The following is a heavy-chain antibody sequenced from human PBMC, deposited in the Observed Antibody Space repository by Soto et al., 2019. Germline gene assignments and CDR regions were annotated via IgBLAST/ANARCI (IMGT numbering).Heavy chain of an antibody. Sequence: GGSLRLSCAASGFTFSSYAMSWVRQAPGKGLEWVSAISGSGGSTYYADSVKGRFTISRDNSKNTLYLQMNSLRAEDTAVYYCAKGVEVAGVYYYYGMDVWGQGTTVTVSS. CDR3: AKGVEVAGVYYYYGMDV. V-gene: IGHV3-23*01. J-gene: IGHJ6*02. CDR1: GFTFSSYA. CDR2: ISGSGGST. D-gene: IGHD6-19*01.